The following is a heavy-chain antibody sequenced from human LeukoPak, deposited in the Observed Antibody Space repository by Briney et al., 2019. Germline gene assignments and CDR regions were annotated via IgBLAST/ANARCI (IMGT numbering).Heavy chain of an antibody. Sequence: SETLSLTCAVYGASLSAYYWTWIRQSPGEGLEWIGEINHNGSTNYNPSLKSRVTISVDTSKSHLSLELTSVTAADTAVYYCARVRGYYVSGSSDFDHWGQGTLVTVSS. J-gene: IGHJ4*02. V-gene: IGHV4-34*01. CDR3: ARVRGYYVSGSSDFDH. CDR1: GASLSAYY. D-gene: IGHD3-10*01. CDR2: INHNGST.